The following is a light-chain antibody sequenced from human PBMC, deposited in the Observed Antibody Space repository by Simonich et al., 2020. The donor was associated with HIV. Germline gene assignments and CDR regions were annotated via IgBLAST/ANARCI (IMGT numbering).Light chain of an antibody. Sequence: EIVMTQSPATLSVSPGERATLSCRASPTISSNLDCYQQKPRQAPRLLIFGASTRATGIPPRFRGSGSGTEFTLTISSMQSEDFAVYYSQQYNNGPPITFGQGTRLEIK. V-gene: IGKV3-15*01. CDR3: QQYNNGPPIT. CDR2: GAS. J-gene: IGKJ5*01. CDR1: PTISSN.